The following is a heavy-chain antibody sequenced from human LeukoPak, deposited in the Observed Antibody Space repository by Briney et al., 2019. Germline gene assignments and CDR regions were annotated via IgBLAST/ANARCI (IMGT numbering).Heavy chain of an antibody. CDR3: AKDATLRGDNWFDP. Sequence: GRPLRHSCAASGVTLSSFLMHWVRQAPGKGLEWMAAISSDGNNKFYGDSVKGRFTISRDDSRNTVYLQMNSLRAEDTAVYYCAKDATLRGDNWFDPWGQGTLVTVSS. CDR1: GVTLSSFL. CDR2: ISSDGNNK. J-gene: IGHJ5*02. V-gene: IGHV3-30*18. D-gene: IGHD3-10*01.